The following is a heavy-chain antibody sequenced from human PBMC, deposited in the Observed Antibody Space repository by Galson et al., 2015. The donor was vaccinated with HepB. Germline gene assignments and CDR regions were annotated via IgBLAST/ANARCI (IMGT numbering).Heavy chain of an antibody. CDR3: ARDRGTGPHDAFDI. J-gene: IGHJ3*02. V-gene: IGHV3-21*01. CDR1: GFTFSSYS. D-gene: IGHD1-1*01. Sequence: SLRLSCAASGFTFSSYSMNWVRQAPGKGLEWVSSISSSSSYIYYADSVKGRFTISRDNAKNSLYLQMNSLRAEDTAVYYCARDRGTGPHDAFDIWGQGTMVTVSS. CDR2: ISSSSSYI.